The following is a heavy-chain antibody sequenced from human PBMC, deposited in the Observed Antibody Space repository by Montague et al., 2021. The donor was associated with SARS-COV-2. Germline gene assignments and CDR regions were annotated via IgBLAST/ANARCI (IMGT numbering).Heavy chain of an antibody. J-gene: IGHJ4*02. CDR1: VFTFSTFW. CDR2: IKQDGSEK. Sequence: SLRLSCAASVFTFSTFWMTWVRQVPGKGLEWVANIKQDGSEKYYVDSVNGRFTISRDNAKNSLYLQLDSLRAEDTVVYYCARGYDSSGYQYWGQGTLVTVSS. D-gene: IGHD3-22*01. V-gene: IGHV3-7*05. CDR3: ARGYDSSGYQY.